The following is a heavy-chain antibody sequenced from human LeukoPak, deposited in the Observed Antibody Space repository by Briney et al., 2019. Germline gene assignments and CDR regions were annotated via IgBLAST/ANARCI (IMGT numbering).Heavy chain of an antibody. D-gene: IGHD4-17*01. Sequence: SETLSLTCTVSGGSISSSSYYWGWIRQPPGKGLEWIGSIYYSGSTYYNPSLKSRVTTSVDTSKNQFSLKLSSVTAADTAVYYCVINGDYYYYYMDVWGKGTTVTVSS. CDR3: VINGDYYYYYMDV. CDR2: IYYSGST. CDR1: GGSISSSSYY. V-gene: IGHV4-39*07. J-gene: IGHJ6*03.